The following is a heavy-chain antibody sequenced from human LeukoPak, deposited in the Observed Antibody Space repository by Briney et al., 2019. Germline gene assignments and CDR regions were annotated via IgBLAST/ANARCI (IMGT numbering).Heavy chain of an antibody. CDR1: GGSISSSSYY. Sequence: PSETLSLTCTVSGGSISSSSYYWGWICQPPGKGLEWIGSIYYSGSTYYNPSLKSRVTISVDTSKNQFSLKLSSVTAADTAVYYCANSDPWQQLGPNWFDPWGQGTLVTVSS. D-gene: IGHD6-13*01. CDR3: ANSDPWQQLGPNWFDP. V-gene: IGHV4-39*01. CDR2: IYYSGST. J-gene: IGHJ5*02.